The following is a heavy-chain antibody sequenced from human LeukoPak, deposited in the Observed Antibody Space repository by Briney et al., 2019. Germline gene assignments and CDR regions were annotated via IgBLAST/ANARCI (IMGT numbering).Heavy chain of an antibody. D-gene: IGHD6-19*01. J-gene: IGHJ3*01. CDR2: ISGGGDKT. V-gene: IGHV3-23*01. CDR1: GLTFTTYA. Sequence: PGGSLRLSCAASGLTFTTYAINWVRQAPGKGLEWVSGISGGGDKTYYADSVNGRFTISRDNSKNTVSLQMSSLRAEDTALYYCAKDLALAGTGGGFDVWGQGTRVAVSS. CDR3: AKDLALAGTGGGFDV.